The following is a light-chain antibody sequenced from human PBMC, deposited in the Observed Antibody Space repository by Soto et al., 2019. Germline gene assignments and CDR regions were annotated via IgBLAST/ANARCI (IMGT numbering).Light chain of an antibody. CDR3: EAWDETLDGLYV. CDR2: ETD. V-gene: IGLV1-44*01. CDR1: SSNVAINP. Sequence: QSVLTQPPSVSGTPGQRVTISCSGSSSNVAINPVNWYQHLPGAPPRLLIYETDRRSSGVPDRFSASKSGTSASLAISGLTSEDEADYYCEAWDETLDGLYVFGTGTKLTVL. J-gene: IGLJ1*01.